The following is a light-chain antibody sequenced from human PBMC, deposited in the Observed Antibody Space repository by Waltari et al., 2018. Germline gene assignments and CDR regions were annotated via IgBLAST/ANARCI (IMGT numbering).Light chain of an antibody. CDR2: DVS. V-gene: IGLV2-14*01. Sequence: QSALTQPASVSGPPGQSITISCTGPSRAVGYNNYFSWYQRHPGKAPKLMIYDVSRRPSGVSNRFSGSKSGNTASLTISGLQAEDEADYYCSSYTTSTTLVFGGGTKLTIL. J-gene: IGLJ3*02. CDR3: SSYTTSTTLV. CDR1: SRAVGYNNY.